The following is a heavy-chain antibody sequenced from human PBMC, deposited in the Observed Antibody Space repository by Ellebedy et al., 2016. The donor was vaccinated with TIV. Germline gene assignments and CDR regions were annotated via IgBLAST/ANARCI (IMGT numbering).Heavy chain of an antibody. D-gene: IGHD2-15*01. CDR1: GFTFSTSW. Sequence: PGGSLRLSCVASGFTFSTSWMHRVRQASGKGLVWVSRIKTDGSYTAYADSVKGRFTISRDNAKNTLYLQMNSLRAEDTAVYYCAAKGSGYFDLWGRGTLVTVSS. J-gene: IGHJ2*01. V-gene: IGHV3-74*01. CDR3: AAKGSGYFDL. CDR2: IKTDGSYT.